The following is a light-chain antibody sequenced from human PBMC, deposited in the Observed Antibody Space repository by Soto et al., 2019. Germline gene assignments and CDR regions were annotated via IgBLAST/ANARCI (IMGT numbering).Light chain of an antibody. CDR3: QHYNSYSEA. CDR1: QSIGSN. V-gene: IGKV3-15*01. CDR2: GAS. J-gene: IGKJ1*01. Sequence: ETVMTQFPATLSVSPGERATLSCRASQSIGSNLAWYQQKPGQPPRVLISGASTTATGIPDRFSGSGSGTEFTLTISSLQPDDFATYYCQHYNSYSEAFGQGTKVDIK.